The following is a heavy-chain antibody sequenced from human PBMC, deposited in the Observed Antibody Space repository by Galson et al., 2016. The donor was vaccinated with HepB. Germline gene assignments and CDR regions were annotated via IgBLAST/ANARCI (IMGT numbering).Heavy chain of an antibody. D-gene: IGHD6-19*01. J-gene: IGHJ4*02. CDR3: AATRQWLAFDY. Sequence: ETLSLTCTVSGGSISTYYWSWIRQPPGKGLEWIGCSYNSGSTNYNPSLKSRVTVSVDTSKNQFSLRLSSVTAADTAVYYCAATRQWLAFDYWGQGFLVTVSS. CDR1: GGSISTYY. V-gene: IGHV4-59*12. CDR2: SYNSGST.